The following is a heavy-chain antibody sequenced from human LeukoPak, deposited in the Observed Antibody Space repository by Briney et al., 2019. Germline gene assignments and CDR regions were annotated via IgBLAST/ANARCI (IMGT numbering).Heavy chain of an antibody. V-gene: IGHV4-4*07. CDR1: GGSISGNY. CDR2: IYASGTT. J-gene: IGHJ4*02. D-gene: IGHD3-10*01. Sequence: SGTLSLTCTVSGGSISGNYWSWIRQPAGKGLEWIGRIYASGTTNYNPSLKSRVTMSADTSKNQFSLKLSSVTAADTAVYYCARDSGSGVQGYYFDRWGQGTLVTVSS. CDR3: ARDSGSGVQGYYFDR.